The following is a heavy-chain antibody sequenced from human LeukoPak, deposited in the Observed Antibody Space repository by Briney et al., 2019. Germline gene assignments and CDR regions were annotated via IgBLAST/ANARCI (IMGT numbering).Heavy chain of an antibody. Sequence: ASVKVSCKASGYTFIAYYMHWVRQAPGQGLEWMGWINPNSGGTNYAQKFQGRVTMTRDTSISTTYMDLSRLRSDDTAVYYCARGMGVLVPAATWFDPWGQGTLVTVSS. J-gene: IGHJ5*02. V-gene: IGHV1-2*02. D-gene: IGHD2-2*01. CDR1: GYTFIAYY. CDR2: INPNSGGT. CDR3: ARGMGVLVPAATWFDP.